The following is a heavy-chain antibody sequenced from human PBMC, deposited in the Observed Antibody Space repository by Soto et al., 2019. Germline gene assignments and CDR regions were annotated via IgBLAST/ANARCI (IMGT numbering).Heavy chain of an antibody. D-gene: IGHD4-17*01. Sequence: QITLKESGPTLVKPTQTLTLTCTFSGFSLSTSGVAVGWIRQPPGKALEWLALIYWDDDKRYSPSLKSRLTISTDTSENQGVLTMTNMDPVDTATYYCAHRRVYGYYAEYFQHWGQRTLVTVSS. CDR2: IYWDDDK. CDR3: AHRRVYGYYAEYFQH. V-gene: IGHV2-5*02. J-gene: IGHJ1*01. CDR1: GFSLSTSGVA.